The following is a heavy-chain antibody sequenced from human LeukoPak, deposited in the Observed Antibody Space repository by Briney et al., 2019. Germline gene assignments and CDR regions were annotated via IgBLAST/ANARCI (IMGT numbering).Heavy chain of an antibody. CDR3: ARDPLEVRGPTEGDY. V-gene: IGHV3-9*01. CDR2: ISWNSGSI. J-gene: IGHJ4*02. D-gene: IGHD3-10*01. Sequence: GGSLRLSCAASGFTFDDYAMHWVRQAPGKGLEGCAGISWNSGSIGYAASVKGRFTISRDNAKNSLYLQMNILRAEDTAVYYCARDPLEVRGPTEGDYWGQGTLVTVSS. CDR1: GFTFDDYA.